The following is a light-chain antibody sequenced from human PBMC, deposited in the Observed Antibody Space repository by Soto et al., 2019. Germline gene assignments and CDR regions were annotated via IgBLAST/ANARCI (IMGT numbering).Light chain of an antibody. CDR1: QSVSRY. V-gene: IGKV3-11*01. CDR3: QQYGTSPPT. Sequence: EILLTQSPATLSLSPGERATLSCRASQSVSRYLAWYPQTPGQAPRLLSYDASNRATGIPARFSGSGSGTDFTLTISSLEPEDRAVYYGQQYGTSPPTFGQGTKVDI. J-gene: IGKJ1*01. CDR2: DAS.